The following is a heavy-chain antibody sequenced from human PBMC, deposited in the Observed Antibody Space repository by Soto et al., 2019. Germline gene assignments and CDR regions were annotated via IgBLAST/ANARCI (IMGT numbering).Heavy chain of an antibody. CDR3: AHSYDSSGYYWTHFDY. CDR2: IYWNDDK. V-gene: IGHV2-5*01. D-gene: IGHD3-22*01. CDR1: GYSLSTSGVG. Sequence: QITLKESGPTLVKPTHPLTLTCTFSGYSLSTSGVGVGWIRHAPGKALEWLALIYWNDDKRYSLSLKSRLNIAEDTSKNQVVLTMHNMNHLDTATYDCAHSYDSSGYYWTHFDYRGQRTLVTVSS. J-gene: IGHJ4*02.